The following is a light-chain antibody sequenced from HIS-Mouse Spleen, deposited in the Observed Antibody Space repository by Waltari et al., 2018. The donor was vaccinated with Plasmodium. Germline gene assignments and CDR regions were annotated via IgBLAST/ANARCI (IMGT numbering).Light chain of an antibody. J-gene: IGLJ2*01. Sequence: QSALTQPPSASGSPGQSVTIPCTGTSSDVGVYNYVSWYQKHTGQAPKLMIYEVSKRPSGVPDRFSGSKSGNTASLTVSGLQAEDEADYYCSSYAGSNNLVFGGGTKLTVL. V-gene: IGLV2-8*01. CDR1: SSDVGVYNY. CDR2: EVS. CDR3: SSYAGSNNLV.